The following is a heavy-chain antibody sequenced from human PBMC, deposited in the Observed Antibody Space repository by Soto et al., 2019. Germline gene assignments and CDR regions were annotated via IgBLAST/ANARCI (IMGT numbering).Heavy chain of an antibody. CDR3: ARSTSPYYGMDV. V-gene: IGHV5-10-1*01. CDR2: IDPSDSYT. D-gene: IGHD6-6*01. CDR1: GYSFTSYW. J-gene: IGHJ6*02. Sequence: PGESLKISCKGSGYSFTSYWISWVRQMPGKGLEWMGRIDPSDSYTNYSPSFQGHVTISADKSISTAYLQWSSLKASDTAVYYCARSTSPYYGMDVWGQGTTVTVSS.